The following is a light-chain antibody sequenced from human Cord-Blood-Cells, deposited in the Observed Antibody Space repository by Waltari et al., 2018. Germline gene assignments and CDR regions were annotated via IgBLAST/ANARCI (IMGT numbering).Light chain of an antibody. CDR3: MQALQTPRT. Sequence: DIVMTQSPLSLPVTPGEPASISCRASQSLPHSNGYNYLDWYLQKPGQSQQLLIYLGSSRASGVPDRFSGSGSGTDFTLKISRVEAEDVGVYYCMQALQTPRTFGQGTKVEIK. CDR2: LGS. J-gene: IGKJ1*01. CDR1: QSLPHSNGYNY. V-gene: IGKV2-28*01.